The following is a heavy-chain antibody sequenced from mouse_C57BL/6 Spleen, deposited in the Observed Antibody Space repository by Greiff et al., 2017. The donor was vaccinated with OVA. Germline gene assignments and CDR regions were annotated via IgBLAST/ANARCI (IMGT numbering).Heavy chain of an antibody. D-gene: IGHD1-1*01. CDR2: IYPSDSET. Sequence: QVQLQQPGAELVRPGSSVKLSCKASGYTFTSYWMDWVKQRPGQGLEWIGNIYPSDSETHYNQKFKDKATLIVDKSSSTAYMQLSSLTSEDSAVYYCARKNYGRGGYFDVWGTGTTVTVSS. CDR3: ARKNYGRGGYFDV. CDR1: GYTFTSYW. V-gene: IGHV1-61*01. J-gene: IGHJ1*03.